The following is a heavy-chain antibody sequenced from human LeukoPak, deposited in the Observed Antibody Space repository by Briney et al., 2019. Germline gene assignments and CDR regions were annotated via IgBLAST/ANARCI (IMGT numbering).Heavy chain of an antibody. D-gene: IGHD2-2*01. CDR3: AKSRGYCSSTSCYGGVDY. Sequence: PGGSLRLSCAASGFTFSSYAMSWVRQAPGKGLEWVSAISGSGGSTYYADSVKGRFTISRDNSKNTLYLQMNSLRAEDTAVYYCAKSRGYCSSTSCYGGVDYWGQGTLVTVSS. CDR1: GFTFSSYA. V-gene: IGHV3-23*01. CDR2: ISGSGGST. J-gene: IGHJ4*02.